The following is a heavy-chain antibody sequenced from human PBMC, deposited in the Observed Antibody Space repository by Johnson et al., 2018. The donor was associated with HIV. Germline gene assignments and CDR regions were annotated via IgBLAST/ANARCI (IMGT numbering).Heavy chain of an antibody. Sequence: QMQLVESGGGVVQPGGSLRLSCVASGFTFSRYGMHWVRQAPGKGLEWVAFIPNDGSHEYYADSVNGRFTISRDNSENTLYLQINSLRAGDTAVYYCARGQRSSWYPVNAFDIWGQGTMVTVSS. CDR1: GFTFSRYG. CDR3: ARGQRSSWYPVNAFDI. V-gene: IGHV3-30*02. J-gene: IGHJ3*02. CDR2: IPNDGSHE. D-gene: IGHD6-13*01.